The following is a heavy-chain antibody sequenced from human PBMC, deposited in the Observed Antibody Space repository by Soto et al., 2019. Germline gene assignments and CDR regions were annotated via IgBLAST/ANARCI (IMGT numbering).Heavy chain of an antibody. CDR2: IGTSGSYI. J-gene: IGHJ4*01. CDR3: ARGSAFIGLDY. D-gene: IGHD1-26*01. V-gene: IGHV3-21*01. Sequence: GGSLRLSCAVSGFIFSRYSMNWVRQAPGKGLEWVSSIGTSGSYIYDTDSVKGRFTISRDNTKDSLYLQMNSLRAEDTAIYYCARGSAFIGLDYWG. CDR1: GFIFSRYS.